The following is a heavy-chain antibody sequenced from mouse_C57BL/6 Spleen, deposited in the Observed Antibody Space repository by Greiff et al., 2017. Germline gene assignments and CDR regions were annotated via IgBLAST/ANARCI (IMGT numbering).Heavy chain of an antibody. J-gene: IGHJ4*01. V-gene: IGHV14-2*01. D-gene: IGHD2-3*01. CDR3: ASDDYYVDYYDMDY. CDR2: IDPEDGET. Sequence: EVKLMESGAELVKPGASVKLSCTASGFNFKDYYMHWVKQRTEKGLEWLGRIDPEDGETKYAPKFQGKATITADTSSNTAYLQLSSLTSEDTAVYYCASDDYYVDYYDMDYWGQGTSVTASS. CDR1: GFNFKDYY.